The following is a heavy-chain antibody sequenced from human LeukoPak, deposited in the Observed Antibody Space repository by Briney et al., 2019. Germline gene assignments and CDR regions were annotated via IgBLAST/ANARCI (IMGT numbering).Heavy chain of an antibody. V-gene: IGHV3-30*18. D-gene: IGHD4-23*01. CDR1: GFTFSSYG. CDR3: AKVQPSNYGGNSGAYYYYGMDV. J-gene: IGHJ6*02. Sequence: PGGSPRLSCAASGFTFSSYGMHWVRQAPGKGLEWVAVISYDGSNKYYADSVKGRFTISRDNSKNTLYLQMNSLRAEDTAVYYCAKVQPSNYGGNSGAYYYYGMDVWGQGTTVTVSS. CDR2: ISYDGSNK.